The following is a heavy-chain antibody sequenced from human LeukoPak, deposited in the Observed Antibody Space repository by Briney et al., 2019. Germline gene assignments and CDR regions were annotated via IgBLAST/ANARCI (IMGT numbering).Heavy chain of an antibody. V-gene: IGHV1-18*01. D-gene: IGHD3-22*01. CDR2: ISAYNGNT. Sequence: ASVTVSCTASGYTFTSYGISWVRQAPGQGLEWMGWISAYNGNTNYAQKLQGRVTMTTDTSTSTAYMELRRLRSDDTAVYYCASSDYYDSSGYLYWGQGTLVTVSS. CDR3: ASSDYYDSSGYLY. CDR1: GYTFTSYG. J-gene: IGHJ4*02.